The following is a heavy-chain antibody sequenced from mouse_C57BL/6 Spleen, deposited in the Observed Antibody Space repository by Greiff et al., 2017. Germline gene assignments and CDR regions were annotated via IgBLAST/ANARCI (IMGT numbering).Heavy chain of an antibody. D-gene: IGHD2-4*01. CDR1: GYTFTSYN. V-gene: IGHV1-12*01. J-gene: IGHJ1*03. CDR2: IYPGNGET. CDR3: AAGGYDSWYFDV. Sequence: QVQLKQSGAELVRPGASVKMSCKASGYTFTSYNMHWVKQTPRQGLEWIGAIYPGNGETSYNQKFKGKATLTVDKSSSTAYMQLSSLTSEDSAVYFCAAGGYDSWYFDVWGTGTTVTVSS.